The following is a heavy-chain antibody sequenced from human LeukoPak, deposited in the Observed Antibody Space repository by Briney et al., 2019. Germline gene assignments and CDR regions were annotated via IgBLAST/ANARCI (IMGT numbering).Heavy chain of an antibody. CDR3: ARVRDFWSGYPSGYSDY. CDR2: ISSSSSYI. V-gene: IGHV3-21*01. CDR1: GFTFSEYS. Sequence: GGSLRLSCAASGFTFSEYSMNWVRQAPGKGLEWVSFISSSSSYIYYADSVKGRFTISRDNAKKSLYLQLNSLRAEDTAVYYCARVRDFWSGYPSGYSDYWGRGTLVTVSS. D-gene: IGHD3-3*01. J-gene: IGHJ4*02.